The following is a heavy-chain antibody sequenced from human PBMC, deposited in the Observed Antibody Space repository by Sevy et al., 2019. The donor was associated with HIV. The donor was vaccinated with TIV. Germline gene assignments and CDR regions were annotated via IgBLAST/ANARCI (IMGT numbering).Heavy chain of an antibody. Sequence: GGSLRLSCVASGFIFSNYPIHWVRQAPGKGLEWVALISFDETTKYYADSVKGRFTISRDTSKRTVFLVMNSLTTDDTAMYYCGRDQGGNHDSSGYHADAFDLWGQGTLVTVSS. V-gene: IGHV3-30-3*01. J-gene: IGHJ3*01. CDR1: GFIFSNYP. D-gene: IGHD3-22*01. CDR2: ISFDETTK. CDR3: GRDQGGNHDSSGYHADAFDL.